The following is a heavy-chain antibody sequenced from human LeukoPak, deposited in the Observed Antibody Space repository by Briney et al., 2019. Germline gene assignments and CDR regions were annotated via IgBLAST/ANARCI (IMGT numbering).Heavy chain of an antibody. CDR1: GYTFTSYG. Sequence: GASVKVSCKASGYTFTSYGISWVRQAPGQGLEWMGWISTCNGNTNYAQKLQGRVTMTTDTSTSTAYMELRSLRSDDTAVYYCARGVDYDFWSGYYPGDAFDIWGQGTMVTVSS. D-gene: IGHD3-3*01. J-gene: IGHJ3*02. V-gene: IGHV1-18*01. CDR3: ARGVDYDFWSGYYPGDAFDI. CDR2: ISTCNGNT.